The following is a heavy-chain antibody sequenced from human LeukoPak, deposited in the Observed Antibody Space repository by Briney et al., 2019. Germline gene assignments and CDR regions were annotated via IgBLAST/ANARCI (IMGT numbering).Heavy chain of an antibody. CDR2: IYYTGST. CDR3: ARGLVGATREQYFDY. J-gene: IGHJ4*02. Sequence: SETLSLTCTVSGRSISSYYWSWIRQPPGKGLEWIGYIYYTGSTIDNPSLKSRVTMSVDMFNNQFSLKLSSVTAADTAVYYCARGLVGATREQYFDYWGQGTLVTVSS. V-gene: IGHV4-59*01. D-gene: IGHD1-26*01. CDR1: GRSISSYY.